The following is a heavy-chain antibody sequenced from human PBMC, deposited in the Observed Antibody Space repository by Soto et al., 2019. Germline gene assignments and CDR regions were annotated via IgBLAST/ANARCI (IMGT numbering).Heavy chain of an antibody. CDR3: AKNQHAMAHDY. V-gene: IGHV3-23*01. Sequence: LRLSCAASGFTFSNYAMSWVRQAPGKELEWVSSISSSGGSTDYADSVKGRFTISRDNSQNTLNLQMNSLRAEDTAIYFCAKNQHAMAHDYWGPGTLVTVSS. CDR2: ISSSGGST. D-gene: IGHD2-8*01. J-gene: IGHJ4*02. CDR1: GFTFSNYA.